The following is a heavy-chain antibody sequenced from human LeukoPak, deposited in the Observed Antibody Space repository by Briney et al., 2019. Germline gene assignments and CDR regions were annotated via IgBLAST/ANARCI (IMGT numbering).Heavy chain of an antibody. CDR1: GFTFSSYE. J-gene: IGHJ6*02. CDR3: ARLFTAYSYALDV. CDR2: ISPTGSTI. V-gene: IGHV3-48*03. Sequence: PGGSLRLSCAVSGFTFSSYEMNWVRQAPGRGLEWVSYISPTGSTIYYADSVKGRFTISRDNAKNSLYLQMSSLRDEDTAVYYCARLFTAYSYALDVWGQGTTVTVSS. D-gene: IGHD3-16*01.